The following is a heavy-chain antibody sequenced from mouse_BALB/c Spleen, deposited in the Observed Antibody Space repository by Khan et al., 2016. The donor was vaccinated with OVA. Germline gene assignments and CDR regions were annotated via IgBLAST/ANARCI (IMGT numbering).Heavy chain of an antibody. J-gene: IGHJ2*01. D-gene: IGHD1-2*01. CDR3: ARTARIKY. CDR1: GYSITSGYG. V-gene: IGHV3-2*02. Sequence: EVKLQESGPGLVKPSQSLSLTCTVTGYSITSGYGWNWIRQFPGNKLEWMGYISYSGSTNYNPSLKSRISITRDTSKNQFFLQLNSGTTEDTATYDCARTARIKYWGQGTTLTVSS. CDR2: ISYSGST.